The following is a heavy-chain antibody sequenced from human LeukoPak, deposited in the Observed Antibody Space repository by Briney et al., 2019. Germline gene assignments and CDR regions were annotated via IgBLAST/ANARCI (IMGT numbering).Heavy chain of an antibody. CDR3: ARDPNNGYDTNVDY. CDR1: GYTFTGYY. V-gene: IGHV1-2*02. CDR2: INPNSGGT. J-gene: IGHJ4*02. D-gene: IGHD5-12*01. Sequence: ASVKVSCKASGYTFTGYYMHWVRQAPGQGLEWMGWINPNSGGTNYAQKFQGRVTMTRDTSISTAYMELSRLRSDDTAVYYCARDPNNGYDTNVDYWGQGTLVTVSS.